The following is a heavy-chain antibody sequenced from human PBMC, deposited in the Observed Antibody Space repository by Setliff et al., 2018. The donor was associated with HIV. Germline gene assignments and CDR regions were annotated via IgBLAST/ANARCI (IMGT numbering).Heavy chain of an antibody. J-gene: IGHJ4*02. D-gene: IGHD6-19*01. CDR2: IYWDADK. V-gene: IGHV2-5*02. CDR1: GFSLSTNGVG. CDR3: ANNHLAVAGSHYFDY. Sequence: SGPTLVNPTQTLTLTCTFSGFSLSTNGVGVGWIRQPPGKALEWLALIYWDADKRYSPSLKNRLTITKDTSKNQVLLTMTNMDPLDTATNYCANNHLAVAGSHYFDYWGQGTLVTVSS.